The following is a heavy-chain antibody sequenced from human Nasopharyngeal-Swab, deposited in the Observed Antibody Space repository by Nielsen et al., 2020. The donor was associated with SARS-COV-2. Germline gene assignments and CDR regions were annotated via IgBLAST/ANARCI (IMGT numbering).Heavy chain of an antibody. D-gene: IGHD1-26*01. Sequence: GESLKISCAASGFTFSSYGMHWVRQAPGKGLEWVSAISASGSSTYYADSVKGRFTISRDNSQNTLYLQMSSLRVEDTAVYYCAKESGSYLYYYYGMDVWGQGTTVTVSS. CDR1: GFTFSSYG. CDR2: ISASGSST. V-gene: IGHV3-23*01. CDR3: AKESGSYLYYYYGMDV. J-gene: IGHJ6*02.